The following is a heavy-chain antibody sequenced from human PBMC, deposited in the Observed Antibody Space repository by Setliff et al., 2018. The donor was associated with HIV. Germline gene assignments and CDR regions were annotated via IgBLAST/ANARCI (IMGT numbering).Heavy chain of an antibody. CDR3: ARFLGGSYYYFDY. CDR2: IIPILGIA. J-gene: IGHJ4*02. CDR1: GGTFSSYA. D-gene: IGHD1-26*01. Sequence: SVKVSCKASGGTFSSYAISRVRQAPGQGLEWMGGIIPILGIANYAQKFQGRVTITADKSTSTAYMELSSLRSEDTAVYYCARFLGGSYYYFDYWGQGTLVTVSS. V-gene: IGHV1-69*10.